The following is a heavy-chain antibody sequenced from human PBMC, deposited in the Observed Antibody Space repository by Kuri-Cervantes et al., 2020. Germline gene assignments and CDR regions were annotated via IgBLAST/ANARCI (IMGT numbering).Heavy chain of an antibody. D-gene: IGHD3-10*01. V-gene: IGHV4-31*03. J-gene: IGHJ5*02. CDR1: GGSISSGGYY. CDR2: IYYSGST. CDR3: ARTYGSGSYNWFDP. Sequence: SETLSLTCTVSGGSISSGGYYWSWIRQHPGKGLEWIGYIYYSGSTYYNPSLTSRVTISVDTSKNQFSLKLNSVTAADTAVYYCARTYGSGSYNWFDPWGQGTLVTVSS.